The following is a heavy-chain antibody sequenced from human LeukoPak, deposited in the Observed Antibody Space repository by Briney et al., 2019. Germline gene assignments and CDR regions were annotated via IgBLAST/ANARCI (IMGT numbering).Heavy chain of an antibody. D-gene: IGHD6-19*01. CDR2: IYYSGST. J-gene: IGHJ3*02. CDR3: ARDLARYSSGWYGLDAFDI. V-gene: IGHV4-59*01. CDR1: GGPISSYY. Sequence: PSETLSLTCTVSGGPISSYYWSWIRQPPGKGLEWIGYIYYSGSTNYNPSLKSRVTISVDTSKNQFSLKLSSVTAADTAVYYCARDLARYSSGWYGLDAFDIWGQGTMVTVSS.